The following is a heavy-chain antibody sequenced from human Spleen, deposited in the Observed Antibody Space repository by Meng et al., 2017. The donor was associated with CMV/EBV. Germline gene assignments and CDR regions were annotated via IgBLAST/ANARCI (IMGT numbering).Heavy chain of an antibody. D-gene: IGHD3-22*01. V-gene: IGHV4-34*01. CDR3: ASATRRHYYDSSGYYFVSEYFHS. CDR1: GESLSEYF. J-gene: IGHJ1*01. Sequence: SETLSLTCAVYGESLSEYFWTWIRQSPGKGLEWMGEINHSGNPNYNPSLKSRVIISIDTSKNQFSLRLSSVTAAYTSVYYCASATRRHYYDSSGYYFVSEYFHSWGQGTLVTVSS. CDR2: INHSGNP.